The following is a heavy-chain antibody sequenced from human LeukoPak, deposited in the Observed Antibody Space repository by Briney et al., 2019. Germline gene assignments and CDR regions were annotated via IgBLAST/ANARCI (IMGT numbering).Heavy chain of an antibody. Sequence: SQTLSVTCAISGDSVSSNSAAWSWIRQSPSRGLEWLGRTYYRSKWNNNYAISVKSRITINPDTSKNQFSLQLNSVTPEDTGVYYYARARGYFDLWGRGTLVTVSS. CDR3: ARARGYFDL. CDR1: GDSVSSNSAA. J-gene: IGHJ2*01. D-gene: IGHD3-10*01. CDR2: TYYRSKWNN. V-gene: IGHV6-1*01.